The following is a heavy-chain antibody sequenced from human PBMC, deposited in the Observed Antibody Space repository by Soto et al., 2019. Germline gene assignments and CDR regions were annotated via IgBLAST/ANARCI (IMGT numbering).Heavy chain of an antibody. Sequence: QVQLVQSGAELKKPGASVKVSCKASGYTFTDYYVHWLRQAPGQGLEWMGWINPKSGVTHYAQKFQGWVTLTRETSVSTAYMELNRLKSDDKAVFFCARGVSGWAPFDVLGQVTLVTVSS. D-gene: IGHD6-19*01. V-gene: IGHV1-2*04. J-gene: IGHJ4*02. CDR2: INPKSGVT. CDR3: ARGVSGWAPFDV. CDR1: GYTFTDYY.